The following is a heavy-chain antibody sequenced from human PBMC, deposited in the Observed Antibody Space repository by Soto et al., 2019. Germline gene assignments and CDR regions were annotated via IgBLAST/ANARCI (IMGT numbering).Heavy chain of an antibody. J-gene: IGHJ4*02. D-gene: IGHD1-1*01. CDR3: AKDHNWERGF. CDR2: INGAATST. CDR1: GFTFSSYD. V-gene: IGHV3-23*01. Sequence: EVQLLESGGGLVQPGGSLRLSCVASGFTFSSYDFNWVRQPPGKGLEYVSNINGAATSTSYADAVKGRFTISRDNSKNTVYLQMNSLTVDDTAVYDCAKDHNWERGFWGPGTLVTVSS.